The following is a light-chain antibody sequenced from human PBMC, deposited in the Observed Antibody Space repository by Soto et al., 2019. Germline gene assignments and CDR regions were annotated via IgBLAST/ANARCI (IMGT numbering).Light chain of an antibody. CDR1: QSIGTY. J-gene: IGKJ1*01. Sequence: GDRVTITCRASQSIGTYLHWYQQKPGKAPKLLIYKASTLKSGVPSRFSGSGSGTEFTLTISSLQTDDFATYYCQQYDTLCTFGQGTKVDI. CDR2: KAS. CDR3: QQYDTLCT. V-gene: IGKV1-5*03.